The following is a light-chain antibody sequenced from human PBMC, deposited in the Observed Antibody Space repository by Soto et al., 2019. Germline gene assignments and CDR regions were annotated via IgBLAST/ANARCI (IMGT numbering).Light chain of an antibody. CDR2: EVS. Sequence: QSALTQPASVSGSPGQSITISCTGTSSDVGGYNYVSWYQQHPGKAPKLMIYEVSNRPSGVSNRFSGSKSGNTASLTISGLQAEDEADYFCSSHSSSSAYYVFGTGTKLTVL. V-gene: IGLV2-14*01. CDR3: SSHSSSSAYYV. CDR1: SSDVGGYNY. J-gene: IGLJ1*01.